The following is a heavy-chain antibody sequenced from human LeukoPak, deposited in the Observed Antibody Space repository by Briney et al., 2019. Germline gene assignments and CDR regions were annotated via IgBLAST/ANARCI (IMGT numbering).Heavy chain of an antibody. Sequence: ASVRVSCKASGYTFTGYYMHWVRQAPGQGLEWMGWINPNSGGANYAQKVQGRVTMTRGTSISPAYMALSRLRSADTAVYYCARDLVVRGVIMALPLVFDYWGQGTLVTVSS. CDR1: GYTFTGYY. CDR3: ARDLVVRGVIMALPLVFDY. CDR2: INPNSGGA. J-gene: IGHJ4*02. V-gene: IGHV1-2*02. D-gene: IGHD3-10*01.